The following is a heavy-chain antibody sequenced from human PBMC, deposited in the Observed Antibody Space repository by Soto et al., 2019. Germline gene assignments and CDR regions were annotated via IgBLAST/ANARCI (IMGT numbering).Heavy chain of an antibody. CDR2: INANNGRT. CDR1: GYSLPTHT. CDR3: ARDQGIAAAGLDY. V-gene: IGHV1-2*02. J-gene: IGHJ4*02. D-gene: IGHD6-13*01. Sequence: ASVKVSCKASGYSLPTHTIHWVRQAPGQRLEWMGWINANNGRTKYSQKFQGRVTMTSDTSISTAYMKLSRLRSDDTAMYYCARDQGIAAAGLDYWGQGTLVTVSS.